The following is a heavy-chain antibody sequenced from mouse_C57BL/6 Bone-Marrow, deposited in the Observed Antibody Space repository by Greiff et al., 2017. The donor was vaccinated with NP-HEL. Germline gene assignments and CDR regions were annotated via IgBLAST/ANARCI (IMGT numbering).Heavy chain of an antibody. Sequence: QVQLQQSGAELVMPGASVKLSCKASGYTFTSYWMHWVKQRPGQGLEWIGEIDPSDSYTNYNQKFKGKSTLTVDKSSSTAYMQLSSLTSEDSAVYYCARGRYSNYDYFDYWGQGTTLTVSS. J-gene: IGHJ2*01. V-gene: IGHV1-69*01. CDR2: IDPSDSYT. D-gene: IGHD2-5*01. CDR1: GYTFTSYW. CDR3: ARGRYSNYDYFDY.